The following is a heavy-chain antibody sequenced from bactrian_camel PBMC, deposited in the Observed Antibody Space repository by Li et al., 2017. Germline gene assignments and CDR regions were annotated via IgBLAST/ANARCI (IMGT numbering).Heavy chain of an antibody. V-gene: IGHV3S68*01. Sequence: VQLVESGGGSAQVGGTLRLACLASTSTVTISQMAWFRQAPGKEREGLAILRSDGILTYKDSVKGRFTVSEDSAKNTLYLQMDNLRPGDTAMYYCSPDCDSPYYSGQGTQVTVS. J-gene: IGHJ4*01. CDR1: TSTVTISQ. CDR3: SPDCDSPYY. CDR2: ILRSDGIL.